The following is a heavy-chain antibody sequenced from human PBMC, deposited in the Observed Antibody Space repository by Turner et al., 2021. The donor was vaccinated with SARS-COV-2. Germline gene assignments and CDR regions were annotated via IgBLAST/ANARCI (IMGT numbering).Heavy chain of an antibody. D-gene: IGHD2-8*01. CDR1: GDSLSAYY. CDR2: IYYNGGT. J-gene: IGHJ4*02. CDR3: SGRTYFLNGWVFDA. V-gene: IGHV4-59*01. Sequence: QVHLQESRPGLVKPSETPSLTCTVSGDSLSAYYCTWIRQPPGKGLEWIGDIYYNGGTHYNPSLMSRVTMSVDTSKSQFSLKMTSVTAVDTAVEYCSGRTYFLNGWVFDAWGQGTLVTVSS.